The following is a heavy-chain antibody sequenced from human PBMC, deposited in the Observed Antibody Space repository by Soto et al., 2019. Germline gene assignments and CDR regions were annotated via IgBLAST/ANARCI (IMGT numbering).Heavy chain of an antibody. V-gene: IGHV1-2*04. CDR1: GYTFTGYY. D-gene: IGHD3-22*01. CDR3: ARDLSGYYYYFDY. Sequence: ASVKVSCKASGYTFTGYYMHWVRQAPGQGLEWMGWINPNSGGTNYAQKFQGWVTMTRDTSISTAYMELSRLRSDDTAVYYCARDLSGYYYYFDYWGQGTLVTVS. CDR2: INPNSGGT. J-gene: IGHJ4*02.